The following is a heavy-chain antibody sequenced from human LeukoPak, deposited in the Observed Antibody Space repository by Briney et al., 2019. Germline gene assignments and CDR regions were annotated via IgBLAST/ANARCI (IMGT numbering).Heavy chain of an antibody. CDR3: ANHNYDILTGYSYWFDP. V-gene: IGHV3-21*04. D-gene: IGHD3-9*01. CDR2: ISSSSSYI. Sequence: PGGSLRLSCAASGFTFSSYSMNWVRQAPGKGLEWVSSISSSSSYIYYADSVKGRFTISRDNSKSTLYLQMNSLRAEDTAVYYCANHNYDILTGYSYWFDPWGQGTLVTVSS. J-gene: IGHJ5*02. CDR1: GFTFSSYS.